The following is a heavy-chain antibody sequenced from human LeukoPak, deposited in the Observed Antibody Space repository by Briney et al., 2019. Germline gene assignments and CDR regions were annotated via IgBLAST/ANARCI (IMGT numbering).Heavy chain of an antibody. V-gene: IGHV3-7*01. CDR1: GFTFSSYW. CDR2: IKQDGSEK. D-gene: IGHD4-17*01. J-gene: IGHJ3*02. CDR3: ARESLGAPGAFDI. Sequence: GGSLRLSCAASGFTFSSYWMSWVRQAPGKGLEWVANIKQDGSEKYYVDSVKGRFTISRDNAKNSLYLQMNSLRAEDTAVYYCARESLGAPGAFDIWGQGTMVTVSS.